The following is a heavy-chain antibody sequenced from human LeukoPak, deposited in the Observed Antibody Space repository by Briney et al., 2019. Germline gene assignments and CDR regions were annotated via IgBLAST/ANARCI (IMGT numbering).Heavy chain of an antibody. Sequence: GGSLRLSCAASGFTFSSYAMSWVRQAPGKGLEWVSAISGSGGSTYYADSVKGRFTISRDNSKNTLYLQMNSLRAEDTAVYYCAKGGYSYGYEYLDYWGQGTLVTVSS. CDR3: AKGGYSYGYEYLDY. J-gene: IGHJ4*02. D-gene: IGHD5-18*01. V-gene: IGHV3-23*01. CDR1: GFTFSSYA. CDR2: ISGSGGST.